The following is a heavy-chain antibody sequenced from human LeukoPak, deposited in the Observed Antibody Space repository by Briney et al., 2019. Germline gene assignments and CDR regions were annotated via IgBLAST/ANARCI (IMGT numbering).Heavy chain of an antibody. CDR2: IYYSGST. Sequence: SETLSLTCTVSGGSISSSSYYWSWIRQPPGKGLEWIGSIYYSGSTYYNPSLKSRVTISVDTSKNQFSLKLSSVTAADTAVYYCARGVVIAPQTFDYWGQGTLVTVSS. V-gene: IGHV4-39*01. D-gene: IGHD2-21*01. CDR1: GGSISSSSYY. J-gene: IGHJ4*02. CDR3: ARGVVIAPQTFDY.